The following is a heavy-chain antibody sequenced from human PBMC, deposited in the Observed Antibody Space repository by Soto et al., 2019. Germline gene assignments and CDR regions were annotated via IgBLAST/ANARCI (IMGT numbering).Heavy chain of an antibody. Sequence: ASVKVSCKASGYTYARYGISSVRQAPGQGLEWMGWISASNGNKKCAQKLQGRVTMTRDTSTSKAYMEMRSLKSDDTGVYYCARGVVVVAAASSRAGVYYFDYWGQGTLVTVSS. V-gene: IGHV1-18*01. CDR3: ARGVVVVAAASSRAGVYYFDY. J-gene: IGHJ4*02. D-gene: IGHD2-2*01. CDR1: GYTYARYG. CDR2: ISASNGNK.